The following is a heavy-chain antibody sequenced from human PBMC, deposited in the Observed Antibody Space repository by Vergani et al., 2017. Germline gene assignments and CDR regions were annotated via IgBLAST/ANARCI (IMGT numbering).Heavy chain of an antibody. J-gene: IGHJ4*02. V-gene: IGHV3-21*01. CDR3: ARDDCSSTSCNYYFDY. Sequence: EVQLVESGGVVVQPGGSLRLSCAASGFTFDDYAMHWVRQAPGKGLEWVSSISSSSSYIYYADSVKGRFTISRDNAKNSLYLQMNSLRAEDTAVYYCARDDCSSTSCNYYFDYWGQGTLVTVSS. CDR1: GFTFDDYA. D-gene: IGHD2-2*01. CDR2: ISSSSSYI.